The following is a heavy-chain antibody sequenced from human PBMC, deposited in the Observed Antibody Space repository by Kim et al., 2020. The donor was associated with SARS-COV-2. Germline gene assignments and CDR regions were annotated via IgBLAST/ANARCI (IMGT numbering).Heavy chain of an antibody. V-gene: IGHV3-53*01. Sequence: GGSLRLSCAASGFTVSSNYMNWVRQAPGKGLEWVSVIYSGGSTYYADSVKGRFTISRDNSKNTLYLQMNSLRAEDTAVYYCARDGIPYSYGCCAFDIWGQGTMVTVSS. CDR3: ARDGIPYSYGCCAFDI. CDR1: GFTVSSNY. CDR2: IYSGGST. J-gene: IGHJ3*02. D-gene: IGHD5-18*01.